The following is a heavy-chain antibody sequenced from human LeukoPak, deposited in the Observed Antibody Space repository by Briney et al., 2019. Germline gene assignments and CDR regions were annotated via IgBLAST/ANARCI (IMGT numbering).Heavy chain of an antibody. V-gene: IGHV4-4*09. CDR3: AGGPAWAGTAFDF. Sequence: SETLSLTCSVSGGSVRSYYWSWIRQFAGKELQWIGYIYTSGSTDYNPSLKSRVTISVDRSRDLIFLNLRSVTAADTAVYYCAGGPAWAGTAFDFWGQGSRVTVSS. D-gene: IGHD6-19*01. CDR1: GGSVRSYY. J-gene: IGHJ4*02. CDR2: IYTSGST.